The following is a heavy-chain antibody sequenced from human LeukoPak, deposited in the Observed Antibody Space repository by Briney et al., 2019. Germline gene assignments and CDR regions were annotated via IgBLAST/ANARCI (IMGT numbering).Heavy chain of an antibody. D-gene: IGHD3-22*01. CDR1: GFTFSSYG. J-gene: IGHJ4*02. CDR3: AKGPGRDYYDSSGYYYLDY. CDR2: IWYDGSNK. Sequence: PGGSLRLSCAASGFTFSSYGMHWVRQAPGKGLEWVAFIWYDGSNKYYADSVKGRFTISRDNSKNTLYLQMNSLRAEDTAVYYCAKGPGRDYYDSSGYYYLDYWGQGTLVTVSS. V-gene: IGHV3-30*02.